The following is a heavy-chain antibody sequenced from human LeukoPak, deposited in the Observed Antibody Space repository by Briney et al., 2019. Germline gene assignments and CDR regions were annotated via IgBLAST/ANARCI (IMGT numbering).Heavy chain of an antibody. V-gene: IGHV1-58*02. D-gene: IGHD1-1*01. CDR1: GFTFTSSA. CDR3: AADGGNWNLPDYYYMDV. Sequence: SVKVSCKASGFTFTSSAMQWVRQARGQRLEGIGWIVVGSGNTNYAQKFQERVTITRDMSTSTAYMELSSLRSEDTAVYYCAADGGNWNLPDYYYMDVWGKGTTVTVSS. CDR2: IVVGSGNT. J-gene: IGHJ6*03.